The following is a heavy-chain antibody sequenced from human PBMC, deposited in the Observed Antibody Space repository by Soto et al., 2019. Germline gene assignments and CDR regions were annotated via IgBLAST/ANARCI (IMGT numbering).Heavy chain of an antibody. CDR2: IIPMFGTT. J-gene: IGHJ5*02. CDR1: GGTFSRHA. CDR3: ARAAIHGSSWYFWFDP. D-gene: IGHD6-13*01. Sequence: ASVKVSCKTSGGTFSRHAINWVRQAPGQGLEWMGGIIPMFGTTNYAQKFKGRVTISADESTSTAYMELSSLRSEDAAVYYCARAAIHGSSWYFWFDPCGQRTLVTVSS. V-gene: IGHV1-69*13.